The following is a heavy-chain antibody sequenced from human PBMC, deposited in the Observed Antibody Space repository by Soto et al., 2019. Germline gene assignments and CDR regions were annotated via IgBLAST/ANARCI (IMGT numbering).Heavy chain of an antibody. D-gene: IGHD2-15*01. CDR2: ISSSSSYI. Sequence: LRLSCAASGXTFSSYSMNWVRQAPGKGLEWVSSISSSSSYIYYADSVKGRFTISRDNAKNSLYLQVNSLRAEDTAVYYCARVYCSGGSCSGDYWGQGTLVTVS. CDR3: ARVYCSGGSCSGDY. CDR1: GXTFSSYS. V-gene: IGHV3-21*01. J-gene: IGHJ4*02.